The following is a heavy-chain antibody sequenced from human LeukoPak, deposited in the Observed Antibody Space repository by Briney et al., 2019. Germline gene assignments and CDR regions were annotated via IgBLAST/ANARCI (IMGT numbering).Heavy chain of an antibody. J-gene: IGHJ4*02. Sequence: GGSLRLSCAASGFTFSSYWMHWVRQAPGKGLVWVSRIKSDGSSTTYADSVRGRFTISRDNAKNTLYLQMNSLRAEDTAVYYCAANYYGSGPDHWGQGTLVTVSS. V-gene: IGHV3-74*01. CDR2: IKSDGSST. CDR1: GFTFSSYW. CDR3: AANYYGSGPDH. D-gene: IGHD3-10*01.